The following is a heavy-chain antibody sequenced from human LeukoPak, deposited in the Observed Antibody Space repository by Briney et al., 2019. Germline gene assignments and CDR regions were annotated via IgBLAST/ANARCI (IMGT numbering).Heavy chain of an antibody. Sequence: GGSLRLSCAASGFTFSSYAMSWVRQAPGKGPEWVSAISGSGGSTYYADSVKGRFTISRDNSKNTLYLQMNSLRAEDTAVYYCAKTATLRITMVRGVYFDYWGQGTLVTVSS. V-gene: IGHV3-23*01. CDR2: ISGSGGST. D-gene: IGHD3-10*01. CDR3: AKTATLRITMVRGVYFDY. CDR1: GFTFSSYA. J-gene: IGHJ4*02.